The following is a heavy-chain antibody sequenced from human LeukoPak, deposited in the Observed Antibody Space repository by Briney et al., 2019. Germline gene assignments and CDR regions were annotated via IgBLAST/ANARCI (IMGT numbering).Heavy chain of an antibody. V-gene: IGHV4-39*07. D-gene: IGHD5-18*01. J-gene: IGHJ6*03. CDR3: ARDRGSEYIYADNPAVPYMDV. Sequence: SETLSLTCTVSGGSISSSSYYWGWIRQPPGKGLEWIGSIYYSGSTNYNPSLKSRVTISVDTSKNQFSLKLSSVTAADTAVYYCARDRGSEYIYADNPAVPYMDVWGKGTTVTVSS. CDR2: IYYSGST. CDR1: GGSISSSSYY.